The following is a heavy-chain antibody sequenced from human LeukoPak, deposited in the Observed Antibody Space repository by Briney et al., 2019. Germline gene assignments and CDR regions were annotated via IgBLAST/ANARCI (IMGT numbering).Heavy chain of an antibody. J-gene: IGHJ4*02. CDR1: GFTFSSYA. CDR3: ARDNAALSIYYFDY. D-gene: IGHD6-6*01. V-gene: IGHV3-64*01. CDR2: ISSNGGST. Sequence: GGSLRLSCAASGFTFSSYAMHWVRQAPGKGLEYVSAISSNGGSTYYANSVKGRFTISRDNSKNTLYLQMGSLRAEDMAVYYCARDNAALSIYYFDYWGQGTLVTVSS.